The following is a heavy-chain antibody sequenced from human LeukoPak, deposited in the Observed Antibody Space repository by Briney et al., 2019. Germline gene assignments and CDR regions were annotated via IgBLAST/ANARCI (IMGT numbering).Heavy chain of an antibody. V-gene: IGHV1-2*06. J-gene: IGHJ6*02. CDR3: ARADRRGYSYGYYYYYGMDV. CDR2: INPNSGGT. D-gene: IGHD5-18*01. CDR1: GGTFSSYA. Sequence: ASVKVSCKASGGTFSSYAISWVRQAPGQGLEWMGRINPNSGGTNYAQKFQGRVTMTRDTSISTAYMELSRLRSDDTAVYYCARADRRGYSYGYYYYYGMDVWGQGTTVTVSS.